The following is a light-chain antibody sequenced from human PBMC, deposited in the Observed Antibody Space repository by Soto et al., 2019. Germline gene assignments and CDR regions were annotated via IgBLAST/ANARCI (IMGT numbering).Light chain of an antibody. Sequence: VLWMTQSPSLLSASTGDRVTITCRTSQGVSTYVAWYQQKPGKPPKPLIYAASTLHSGVPARFSGSGSGTDFTLTISGLQSEDFATYYCQQYDNLPLTFGGGTKVDIK. CDR2: AAS. J-gene: IGKJ4*01. CDR1: QGVSTY. V-gene: IGKV1D-8*01. CDR3: QQYDNLPLT.